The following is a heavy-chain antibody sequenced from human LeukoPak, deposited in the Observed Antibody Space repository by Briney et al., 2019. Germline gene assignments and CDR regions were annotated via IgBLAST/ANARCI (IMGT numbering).Heavy chain of an antibody. CDR1: GGSISSYY. CDR3: ARGLLDIVVVVAATPLDAFDI. Sequence: PSETLSLTCTVSGGSISSYYWSWIRQPPGKGLEWIGYIYYSGSTNYSPSLKSRVTMSVDTSKNQFSLKLSSVTAADTAVYYCARGLLDIVVVVAATPLDAFDIWGQGTMVTVSS. V-gene: IGHV4-59*08. J-gene: IGHJ3*02. CDR2: IYYSGST. D-gene: IGHD2-15*01.